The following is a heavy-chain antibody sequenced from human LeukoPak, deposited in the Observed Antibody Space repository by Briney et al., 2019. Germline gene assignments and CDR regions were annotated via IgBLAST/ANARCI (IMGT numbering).Heavy chain of an antibody. V-gene: IGHV1-18*04. CDR3: ARVTRGSGSYLGY. D-gene: IGHD3-10*01. CDR2: ISAYNGNT. J-gene: IGHJ4*02. CDR1: GYTFTSYG. Sequence: ASVKVSCKASGYTFTSYGISWVRQALGQGLEWMGWISAYNGNTNYAQKLQGRVTMTTDTTTSTAYMELRSLRADDTALYYCARVTRGSGSYLGYWGQGTLVTVSS.